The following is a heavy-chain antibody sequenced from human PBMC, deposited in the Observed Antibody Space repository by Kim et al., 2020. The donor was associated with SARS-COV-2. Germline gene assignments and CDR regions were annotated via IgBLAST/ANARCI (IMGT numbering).Heavy chain of an antibody. Sequence: GGSLILSCAASGLSFSSYGMHWVRQAPGKGLEWVAIIWYDGSNKYYEESVKGRFSISRDNSKNTLYLQMNSLRVEDTAVYYCAGSGRSGWSGNYFDYWGQGALVTVSS. CDR1: GLSFSSYG. CDR3: AGSGRSGWSGNYFDY. V-gene: IGHV3-33*01. CDR2: IWYDGSNK. D-gene: IGHD6-19*01. J-gene: IGHJ4*02.